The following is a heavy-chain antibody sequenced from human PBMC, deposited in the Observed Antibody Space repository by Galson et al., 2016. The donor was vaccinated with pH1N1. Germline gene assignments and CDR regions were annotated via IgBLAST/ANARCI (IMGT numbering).Heavy chain of an antibody. J-gene: IGHJ4*02. V-gene: IGHV1-2*02. CDR1: GYTFSDFY. Sequence: SVKVSCKASGYTFSDFYVHWVRQAPGQGLEWMGWINLKTGATKSASKFQGRVTMTRDTSIGTTYMGLTSLTSDDTAIYFCTTAEVVISATGEYWGQGSLITVSS. CDR3: TTAEVVISATGEY. CDR2: INLKTGAT. D-gene: IGHD2-15*01.